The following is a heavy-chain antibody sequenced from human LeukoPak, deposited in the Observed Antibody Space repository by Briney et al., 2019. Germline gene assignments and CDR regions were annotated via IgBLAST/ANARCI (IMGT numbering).Heavy chain of an antibody. CDR2: INPNNGGT. V-gene: IGHV1-2*02. Sequence: ASVKVSCKASGYTFTTYFMHWVRQAPGQGLEWMGWINPNNGGTNYAQKFQGRITMTRDTSITTAYMELSRLRSDDTAMYYCARDMGRPYYFDYWGQGTLVPVSS. CDR1: GYTFTTYF. CDR3: ARDMGRPYYFDY. D-gene: IGHD1-26*01. J-gene: IGHJ4*02.